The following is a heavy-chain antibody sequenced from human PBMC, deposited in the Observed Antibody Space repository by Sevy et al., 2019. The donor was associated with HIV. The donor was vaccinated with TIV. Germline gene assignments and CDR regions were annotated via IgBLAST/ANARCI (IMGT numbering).Heavy chain of an antibody. CDR2: IMSGGIT. Sequence: SETLSLTCAVYGGSFSGYYWTWIRQPPGKGLEWIGEIMSGGITNYNPSLKSRVTISIDTSKNQFSLKVKSVTAADTAIYYCARGQWEHPFWGQGTQVTVSS. J-gene: IGHJ4*02. CDR3: ARGQWEHPF. CDR1: GGSFSGYY. D-gene: IGHD1-26*01. V-gene: IGHV4-34*01.